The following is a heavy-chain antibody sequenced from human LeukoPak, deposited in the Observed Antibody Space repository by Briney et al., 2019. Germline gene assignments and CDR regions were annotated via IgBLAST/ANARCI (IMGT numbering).Heavy chain of an antibody. CDR3: AREVATIGTYYFDY. CDR2: ISYDGSNK. D-gene: IGHD5-12*01. Sequence: GGSLRLSCAAFGFTFSSYAMHWVRQAPGKGLEWVAVISYDGSNKYYADSVKGRFTISRDNSKNTLYLQMNSLRAEDTAVYYCAREVATIGTYYFDYWGQGTLVTVSS. J-gene: IGHJ4*02. CDR1: GFTFSSYA. V-gene: IGHV3-30-3*01.